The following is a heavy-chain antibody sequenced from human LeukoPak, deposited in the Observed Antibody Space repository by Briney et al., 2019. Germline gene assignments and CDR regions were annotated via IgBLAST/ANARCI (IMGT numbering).Heavy chain of an antibody. D-gene: IGHD4-17*01. CDR1: GGSFSGYY. CDR3: ARVGRDYEVDY. V-gene: IGHV4-34*01. CDR2: INHSGST. J-gene: IGHJ4*02. Sequence: SETLSLTCAVYGGSFSGYYWSWIRQPPGKGLEWIGEINHSGSTNYNPSLKSRVTISVDTSKNQFSLKLSSVTAADTAVYYCARVGRDYEVDYWGQGTLVTVSS.